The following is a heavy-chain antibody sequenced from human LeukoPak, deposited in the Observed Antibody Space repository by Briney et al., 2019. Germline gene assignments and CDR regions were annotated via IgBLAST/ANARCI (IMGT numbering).Heavy chain of an antibody. Sequence: SETLSLICTVSGGSISSYYWSWIRQPPGKGLEWIGYIYYSGSTNYNPSLKSRVTISVDTSKNQFSLKLSSVTAADTAVYYCARLAYSYGHNWFDPWGQGTLVTVSS. V-gene: IGHV4-59*08. D-gene: IGHD5-18*01. CDR3: ARLAYSYGHNWFDP. CDR2: IYYSGST. CDR1: GGSISSYY. J-gene: IGHJ5*02.